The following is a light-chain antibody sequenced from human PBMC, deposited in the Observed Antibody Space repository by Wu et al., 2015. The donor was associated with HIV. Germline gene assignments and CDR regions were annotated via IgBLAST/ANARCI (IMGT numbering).Light chain of an antibody. Sequence: EIVLTQSPGTLSLSPGERATLPCRASQSVSSSYLAWYQQKPGQAPRLLIYGASSRATGIPDRFSGSGSGTDFTLTINSLEPEDFAVYYCQQRSNWPPITFGQGTRLEI. CDR3: QQRSNWPPIT. CDR2: GAS. V-gene: IGKV3D-20*02. CDR1: QSVSSSY. J-gene: IGKJ5*01.